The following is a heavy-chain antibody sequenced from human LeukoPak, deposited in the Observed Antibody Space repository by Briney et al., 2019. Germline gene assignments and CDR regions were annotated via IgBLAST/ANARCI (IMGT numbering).Heavy chain of an antibody. CDR3: AREPGYSGFLFDY. J-gene: IGHJ4*02. D-gene: IGHD1-26*01. CDR1: GYTLTELS. Sequence: WASVKVSCKVSGYTLTELSMHWVRRAPGKGLEWMGGFDPEDGETIYAQKFQGRVTITADKSTSTAYMELSSLRSEDTAVYYCAREPGYSGFLFDYWGQGTLVTVSS. V-gene: IGHV1-24*01. CDR2: FDPEDGET.